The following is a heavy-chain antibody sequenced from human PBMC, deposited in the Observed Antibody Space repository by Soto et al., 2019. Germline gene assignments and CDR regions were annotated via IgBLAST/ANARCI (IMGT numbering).Heavy chain of an antibody. J-gene: IGHJ4*02. Sequence: GGSLRLSCAASGFTFGSYGMHWVRQAPGKGLEWVAVISYDGNNKYYADSVKGRLTISRDNSKNTVSLQMNSLRAEDTAVYYCAKERTRHFDYWGQGIPVTVSS. V-gene: IGHV3-30*18. CDR1: GFTFGSYG. D-gene: IGHD1-1*01. CDR3: AKERTRHFDY. CDR2: ISYDGNNK.